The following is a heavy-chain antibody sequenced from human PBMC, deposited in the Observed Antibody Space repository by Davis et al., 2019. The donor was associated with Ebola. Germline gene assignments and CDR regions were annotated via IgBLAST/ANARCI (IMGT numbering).Heavy chain of an antibody. Sequence: MPSETLSLTCAVYGGSFSGYYWSWIRQPPGKGLEWIGEINHSGSTNYNPSLKSRVTISVDTSKNQFSLRLNSVTAADTAVYYCVRGRYVVVVPSTSYYSYAMDVWGQGTTVTVSS. CDR1: GGSFSGYY. J-gene: IGHJ6*02. CDR3: VRGRYVVVVPSTSYYSYAMDV. CDR2: INHSGST. V-gene: IGHV4-34*01. D-gene: IGHD2-15*01.